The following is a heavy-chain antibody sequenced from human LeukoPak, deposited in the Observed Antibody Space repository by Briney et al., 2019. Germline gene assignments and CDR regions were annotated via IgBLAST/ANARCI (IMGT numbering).Heavy chain of an antibody. Sequence: ASVKVSCKASGYTFTSYGISWVRQAPGQGLEWMGRINPNSGGTNYAQKFQGRVTMTRDTSISTVYMELNRLRSDDSAVYYCARAQQVVGGGDHWGQGTLVTVSS. J-gene: IGHJ4*02. CDR3: ARAQQVVGGGDH. CDR2: INPNSGGT. V-gene: IGHV1-2*06. D-gene: IGHD2-15*01. CDR1: GYTFTSYG.